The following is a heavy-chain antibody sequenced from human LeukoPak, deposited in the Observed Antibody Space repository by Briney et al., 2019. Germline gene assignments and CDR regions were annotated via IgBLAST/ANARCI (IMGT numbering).Heavy chain of an antibody. V-gene: IGHV5-51*01. D-gene: IGHD3-10*01. CDR3: ARLATLMVRGVIEAYYYMDV. J-gene: IGHJ6*03. CDR2: IYPNDSDT. CDR1: GYSFTSYW. Sequence: GESQKISCKGSGYSFTSYWIGWVRQMPGKGLEWMGIIYPNDSDTRYSPSFRGQVIISADKSISTAYVQWSSLKASDTAMYYCARLATLMVRGVIEAYYYMDVWGKGTTVTISS.